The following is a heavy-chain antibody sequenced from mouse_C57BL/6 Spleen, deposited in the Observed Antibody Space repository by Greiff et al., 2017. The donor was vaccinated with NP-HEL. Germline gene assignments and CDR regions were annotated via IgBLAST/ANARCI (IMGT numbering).Heavy chain of an antibody. CDR1: GYTFTSYW. V-gene: IGHV1-69*01. J-gene: IGHJ2*01. CDR3: ARYGSTSFYYGY. CDR2: IDPSDSYT. Sequence: QVQLQQPGAELVMPGASVKLSCKASGYTFTSYWMHWVKQRPGQGLEWIGEIDPSDSYTNYNQKFKGKSTLTVDKSSSTAYMQLSSLTSEDSAVYDCARYGSTSFYYGYWGQGTTLTVSS. D-gene: IGHD1-1*01.